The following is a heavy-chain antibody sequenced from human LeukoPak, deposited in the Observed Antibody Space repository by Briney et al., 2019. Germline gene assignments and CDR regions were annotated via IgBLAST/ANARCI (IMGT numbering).Heavy chain of an antibody. D-gene: IGHD3-16*01. CDR2: IYHSGNT. CDR1: GYSISSGYY. J-gene: IGHJ4*02. Sequence: SETLSLTCTVSGYSISSGYYWGWIRQPPGKGLEWIGSIYHSGNTFYNSSLKSRVTISIDTSKNQFSLNLSSMTAADTAVYYCARDGEGGGWGQGTLVTVSS. CDR3: ARDGEGGG. V-gene: IGHV4-38-2*02.